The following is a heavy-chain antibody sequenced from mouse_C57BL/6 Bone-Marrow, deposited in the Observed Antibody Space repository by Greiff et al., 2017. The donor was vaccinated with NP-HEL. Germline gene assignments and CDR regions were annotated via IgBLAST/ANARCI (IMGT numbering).Heavy chain of an antibody. CDR1: GFSLTSYG. V-gene: IGHV2-6-1*01. CDR2: IWSDGST. J-gene: IGHJ3*01. CDR3: ARHSYDGYYPWFAY. Sequence: VQLQESGPGLVAPSQSLSITCTVSGFSLTSYGVHWVRQPPGKGLEWLVVIWSDGSTTYNSALKSRLSISKDNSKSQVFLKMNSLQTDDTAMYYCARHSYDGYYPWFAYWGQGTLVTVSA. D-gene: IGHD2-3*01.